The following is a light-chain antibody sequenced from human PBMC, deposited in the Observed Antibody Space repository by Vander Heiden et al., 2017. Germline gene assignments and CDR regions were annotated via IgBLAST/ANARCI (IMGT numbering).Light chain of an antibody. Sequence: DIVMTQSPDSLAVSLGGRATINCKSGKSVLYSSNNKNFLAWYQQNPEQPPKLLIYLSSTRESGVTDLFSVCGSGTDFTLTSSCLQAEDVAFYYCQQNYSPWPFGQGTKVEIK. V-gene: IGKV4-1*01. CDR1: KSVLYSSNNKNF. CDR3: QQNYSPWP. CDR2: LSS. J-gene: IGKJ1*01.